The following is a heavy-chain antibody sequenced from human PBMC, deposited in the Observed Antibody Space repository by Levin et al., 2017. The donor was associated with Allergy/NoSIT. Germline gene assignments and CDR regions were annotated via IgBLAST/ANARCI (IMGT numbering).Heavy chain of an antibody. Sequence: RTGGSLRLSCAASTFLFSDYTMNWVRQAPGKGLEWVASISRRSSYIYYADSVKGRFTISRDNAKNSVSLQMNSLRAEDTAIYYCARGLKILTTGSLYHNAMDAWGQGTTVSVSS. J-gene: IGHJ6*02. D-gene: IGHD3-9*01. CDR3: ARGLKILTTGSLYHNAMDA. V-gene: IGHV3-21*06. CDR1: TFLFSDYT. CDR2: ISRRSSYI.